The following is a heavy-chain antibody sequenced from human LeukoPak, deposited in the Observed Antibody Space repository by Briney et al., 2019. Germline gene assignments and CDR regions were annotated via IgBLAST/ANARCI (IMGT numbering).Heavy chain of an antibody. D-gene: IGHD3-22*01. V-gene: IGHV1-18*01. Sequence: GASVKVSCKASGYTFTSYGISWVRQAPGQGLEWMGWISAYNGNTNYAQKLQGRVTMTTDTSTSTDYMEVRSLRSDDTAVYYCARNLRNYYDSSGPGGYWGQGTLVTVSS. CDR2: ISAYNGNT. CDR3: ARNLRNYYDSSGPGGY. CDR1: GYTFTSYG. J-gene: IGHJ4*02.